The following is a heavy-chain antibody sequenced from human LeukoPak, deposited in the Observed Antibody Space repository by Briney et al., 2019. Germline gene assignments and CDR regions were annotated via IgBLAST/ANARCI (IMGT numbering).Heavy chain of an antibody. V-gene: IGHV3-73*01. J-gene: IGHJ4*02. CDR2: IRSKANSYAT. CDR3: TRGGYDILTGPDY. Sequence: GGSLRLSCAASGFTFSGHWMTWVRQASGKGLEWVGRIRSKANSYATAYAASVKGRFTISRDDSKNTAYLQMNSLKTEDTAVYYCTRGGYDILTGPDYWGQGTLVTVSS. CDR1: GFTFSGHW. D-gene: IGHD3-9*01.